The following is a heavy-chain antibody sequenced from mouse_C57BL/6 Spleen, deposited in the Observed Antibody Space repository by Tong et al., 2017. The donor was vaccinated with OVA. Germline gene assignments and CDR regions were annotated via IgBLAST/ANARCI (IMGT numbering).Heavy chain of an antibody. V-gene: IGHV1-81*01. CDR1: GYTFTSYG. CDR2: INPGSGGT. Sequence: VQLQESGAELARPGASVKLSCKASGYTFTSYGISWVKQRTGQGLEWIGVINPGSGGTNYNEKFKGKATVTVDKSNSTAYMELRRLTSEDSAVYFCARGDYDQDFDYWGQGTTLTVSS. CDR3: ARGDYDQDFDY. J-gene: IGHJ2*01. D-gene: IGHD2-4*01.